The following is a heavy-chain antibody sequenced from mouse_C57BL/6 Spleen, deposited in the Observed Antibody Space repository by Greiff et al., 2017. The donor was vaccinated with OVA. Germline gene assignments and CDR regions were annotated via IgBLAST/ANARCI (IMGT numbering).Heavy chain of an antibody. CDR3: VLPYYGSSGY. J-gene: IGHJ2*01. D-gene: IGHD1-1*01. CDR2: INPNNGGT. V-gene: IGHV1-26*01. Sequence: VQLQQSGPELVKPGASVKISCKASGYTFTDYYMNWVKQSHGKSLEWIGDINPNNGGTSYNQKFKGKATLTVDKSSSTAYMESRSLTSEDSAVYYCVLPYYGSSGYWGQGTTLTVSS. CDR1: GYTFTDYY.